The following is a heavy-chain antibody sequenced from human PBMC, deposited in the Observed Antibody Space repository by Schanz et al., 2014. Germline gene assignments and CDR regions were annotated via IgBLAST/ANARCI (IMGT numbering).Heavy chain of an antibody. CDR1: GYTFTSYY. J-gene: IGHJ4*02. V-gene: IGHV1-46*01. Sequence: QVQLVQSGAEVKKPGASVKVSCKASGYTFTSYYMYWVRQAPGQGLEWMGVINPSGGSTIYAQKCQGRVTMIRDTSTSTVYMELSSLRSEDTAVYYCARGTRVRTTDFWSGLYYFDYWGQGTLVTVSS. D-gene: IGHD3-3*01. CDR2: INPSGGST. CDR3: ARGTRVRTTDFWSGLYYFDY.